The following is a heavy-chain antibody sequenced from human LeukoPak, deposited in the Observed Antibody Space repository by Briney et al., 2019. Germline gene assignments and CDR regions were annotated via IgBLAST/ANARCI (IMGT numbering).Heavy chain of an antibody. CDR1: GFTFSSCA. Sequence: GGSLRLSCAASGFTFSSCAMSWVRQAPGKGLEWVSAISGSGGSTYYADSVKGRFTISRDNSKNTLYLQMNSLRAEDTAVYYCAKDFVGSSLWYFDYWGQGTLVTVSS. D-gene: IGHD6-6*01. CDR3: AKDFVGSSLWYFDY. V-gene: IGHV3-23*01. CDR2: ISGSGGST. J-gene: IGHJ4*02.